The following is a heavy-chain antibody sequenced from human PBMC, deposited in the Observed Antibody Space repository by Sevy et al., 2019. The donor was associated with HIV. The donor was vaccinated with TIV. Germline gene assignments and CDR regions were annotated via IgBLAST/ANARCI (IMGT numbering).Heavy chain of an antibody. CDR3: ARNTVTRDTSDY. CDR1: GGSISSSSYY. J-gene: IGHJ4*02. D-gene: IGHD4-17*01. Sequence: SETLSLTCTVSGGSISSSSYYWGWIRQPPGKGLEWIGSIYYSGSTYYNPSLTSRVTISVDTSKNQFSLKLGSVTAADTAVYYCARNTVTRDTSDYWGQGTLVTVSS. CDR2: IYYSGST. V-gene: IGHV4-39*01.